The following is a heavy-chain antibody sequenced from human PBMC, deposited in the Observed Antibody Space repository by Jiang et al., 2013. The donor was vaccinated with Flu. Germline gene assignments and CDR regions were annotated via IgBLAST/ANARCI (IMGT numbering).Heavy chain of an antibody. D-gene: IGHD7-27*01. V-gene: IGHV4-31*03. CDR3: ARDPDWGQGAFDI. CDR1: GGSISSGGYY. CDR2: IYYSGST. Sequence: GPGLVKPSQTLSLTCTVSGGSISSGGYYWSWIRQHPGKGLEWIGYIYYSGSTYYNPSLKSRVTISVDTSKNQFSLKLSSVTAADTAVYYCARDPDWGQGAFDIWGQGTMVTVSS. J-gene: IGHJ3*02.